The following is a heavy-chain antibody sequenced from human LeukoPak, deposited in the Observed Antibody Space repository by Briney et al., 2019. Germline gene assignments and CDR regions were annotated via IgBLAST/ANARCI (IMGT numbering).Heavy chain of an antibody. CDR2: ISAYNGNT. Sequence: ASVKASCKASGYTFTSYGISWVRQAPGQGLEWMGWISAYNGNTNYAQKLQGRVTMTTDTSTSTAYMELRSLRSDDTAVYYCARGDCSSTSCYTAYWGQGTLVTVSS. D-gene: IGHD2-2*02. CDR1: GYTFTSYG. J-gene: IGHJ4*02. CDR3: ARGDCSSTSCYTAY. V-gene: IGHV1-18*01.